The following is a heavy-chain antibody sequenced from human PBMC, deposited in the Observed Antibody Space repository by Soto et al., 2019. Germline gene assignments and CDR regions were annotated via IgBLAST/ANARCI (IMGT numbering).Heavy chain of an antibody. J-gene: IGHJ4*02. Sequence: QEQLVESGGGVVQPGRSLRLSCAASGLTFSSYAMSWVRQAPGKGLEWVAATSYDGSSKYYVDSVKGRFTISRDNSKNTLDLQMNSLRAEDTAVYYCAGVYYGGDSVNNYWGQGTLVTVSS. CDR3: AGVYYGGDSVNNY. V-gene: IGHV3-30-3*01. CDR1: GLTFSSYA. D-gene: IGHD4-17*01. CDR2: TSYDGSSK.